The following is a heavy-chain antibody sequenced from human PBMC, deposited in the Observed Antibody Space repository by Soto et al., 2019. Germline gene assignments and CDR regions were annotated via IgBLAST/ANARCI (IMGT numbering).Heavy chain of an antibody. CDR3: ARQGDIVLVPAATYYYYGMDV. CDR1: GYSFTSYW. V-gene: IGHV5-10-1*01. J-gene: IGHJ6*02. CDR2: IDPSDSYT. Sequence: GESRKISCKGSGYSFTSYWISWVRQMPGKGLEWMGRIDPSDSYTNYSPSFQGHVTISADKSISTAYLQWSSLKASDTAMYYCARQGDIVLVPAATYYYYGMDVWDQGTTVTVSS. D-gene: IGHD2-2*01.